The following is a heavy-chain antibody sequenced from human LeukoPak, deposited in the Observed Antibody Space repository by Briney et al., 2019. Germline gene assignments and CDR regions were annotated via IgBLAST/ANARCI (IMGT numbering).Heavy chain of an antibody. CDR2: ISSSGSTI. J-gene: IGHJ4*02. Sequence: GVSLRLSCAASGFIFSDYYMSWIRQAPGKGVEWVSYISSSGSTIYYADSVKGRFTISRDNAKNSLYLQMNSLRAEDTAVYYCARDLYYDSSGYSGYWGQGTLVTVSS. CDR1: GFIFSDYY. D-gene: IGHD3-22*01. V-gene: IGHV3-11*01. CDR3: ARDLYYDSSGYSGY.